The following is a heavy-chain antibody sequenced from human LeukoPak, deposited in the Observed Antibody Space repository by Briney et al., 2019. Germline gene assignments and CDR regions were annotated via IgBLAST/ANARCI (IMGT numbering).Heavy chain of an antibody. CDR1: GFTFSSYW. CDR2: INSDGSST. V-gene: IGHV3-74*01. Sequence: PGGSLRLSCAASGFTFSSYWMHWVRQAPGKGLVWVSRINSDGSSTSYADSVKGRFTISRDNAKNTLYLQMSSLRAEDTAVYYCARVTGSGSYYNPFDYWGQGTLVTVSS. CDR3: ARVTGSGSYYNPFDY. J-gene: IGHJ4*02. D-gene: IGHD3-10*01.